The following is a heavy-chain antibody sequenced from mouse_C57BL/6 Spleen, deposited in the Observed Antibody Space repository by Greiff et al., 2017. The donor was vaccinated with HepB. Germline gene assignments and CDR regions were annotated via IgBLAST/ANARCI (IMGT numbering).Heavy chain of an antibody. CDR2: IYPGNSDT. J-gene: IGHJ3*01. CDR1: GYTFTSYW. D-gene: IGHD2-4*01. Sequence: EVQLQESGTVLARPGASVKMSCKTSGYTFTSYWMHWVKQRPGQGLEWIGAIYPGNSDTSYNQKFKGKAKLTAVTSASTAYMELSSLTNEDSAVYYCTCDYGGAWFAYWGQGTLVTVSA. V-gene: IGHV1-5*01. CDR3: TCDYGGAWFAY.